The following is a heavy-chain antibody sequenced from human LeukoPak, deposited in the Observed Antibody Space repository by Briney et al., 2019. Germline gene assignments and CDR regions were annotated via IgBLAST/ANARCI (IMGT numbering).Heavy chain of an antibody. D-gene: IGHD3-22*01. CDR1: GGTFSSYT. CDR2: IIPILGIA. J-gene: IGHJ6*03. V-gene: IGHV1-69*02. CDR3: ARALEAGDDSSGLYYYYYMDV. Sequence: ASVKVSCKASGGTFSSYTISWVRQAPGQGLEWMGRIIPILGIANYAQKFQGRATITADRSTSTAYMELSSLRSEDTAVYYCARALEAGDDSSGLYYYYYMDVWGKGTTVTVSS.